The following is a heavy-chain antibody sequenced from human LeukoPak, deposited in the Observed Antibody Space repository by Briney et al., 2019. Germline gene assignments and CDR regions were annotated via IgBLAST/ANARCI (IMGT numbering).Heavy chain of an antibody. CDR1: GDSISSGHY. CDR3: ARGTVYYDSSGWLDP. J-gene: IGHJ5*02. D-gene: IGHD3-22*01. CDR2: IHHSGST. Sequence: SETLSLTCTVSGDSISSGHYWDWTRQPPGRGLEWIGSIHHSGSTWYNPSLKSRVTISLDTSQTQISLRVTSVTAADTAVYYCARGTVYYDSSGWLDPWGQGTLVTVSS. V-gene: IGHV4-38-2*02.